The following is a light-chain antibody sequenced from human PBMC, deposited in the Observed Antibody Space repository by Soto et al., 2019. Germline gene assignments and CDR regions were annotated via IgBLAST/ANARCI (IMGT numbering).Light chain of an antibody. CDR2: DVN. Sequence: QSALTQPASVSGSPGQSITISCTGTSSDVGGYSYVSWYQQYPGKAPKLIIFDVNDRPSGVSNRFSGSKSGNTASLTISGLQAEDEGDDYCSSYTSRGTPVVFGGGTKLTVL. V-gene: IGLV2-14*03. J-gene: IGLJ2*01. CDR1: SSDVGGYSY. CDR3: SSYTSRGTPVV.